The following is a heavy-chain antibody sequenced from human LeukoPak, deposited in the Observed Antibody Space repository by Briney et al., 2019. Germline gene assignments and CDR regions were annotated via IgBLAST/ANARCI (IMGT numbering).Heavy chain of an antibody. CDR1: GFTFSSYS. J-gene: IGHJ4*02. CDR3: ARDRYSSGWYYFDY. D-gene: IGHD6-19*01. CDR2: ISSSSSYI. V-gene: IGHV3-21*01. Sequence: PGGSLRLSCAASGFTFSSYSMNWVRQAPGRGLEWVSSISSSSSYIYYADSVKGRFTISRDNAKNSLYLQMNSLRAEDTAVYYCARDRYSSGWYYFDYWGQGTLVTVSS.